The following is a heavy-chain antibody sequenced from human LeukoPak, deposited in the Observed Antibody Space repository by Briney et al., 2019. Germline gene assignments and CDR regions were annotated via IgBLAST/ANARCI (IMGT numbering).Heavy chain of an antibody. CDR1: GFTFSSYA. V-gene: IGHV3-30-3*01. CDR3: ARDGCSSTSCNPPYNWFDP. Sequence: GGSLRLSCAASGFTFSSYAMHWVRQAPGKGLEWVAVISYDGSNKYYADSVKGRFTISRDNSKNTLYLQMNSLRAEDTAVYYCARDGCSSTSCNPPYNWFDPWGQGTLVTVSS. D-gene: IGHD2-2*01. J-gene: IGHJ5*02. CDR2: ISYDGSNK.